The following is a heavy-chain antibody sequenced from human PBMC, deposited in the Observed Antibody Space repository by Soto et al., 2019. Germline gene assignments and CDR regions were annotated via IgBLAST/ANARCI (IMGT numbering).Heavy chain of an antibody. CDR1: GFTFTTRA. D-gene: IGHD6-25*01. CDR3: ARASGGYNDHCFDY. CDR2: ISGSGGTT. J-gene: IGHJ4*02. Sequence: GGSLRLSCAASGFTFTTRAMSWVRQAPGKGLQWVSGISGSGGTTYYADSVKGRLTISRDNSKNMSYLQMNSLRDDDTAIYYCARASGGYNDHCFDYWGRGTLVTVSS. V-gene: IGHV3-23*01.